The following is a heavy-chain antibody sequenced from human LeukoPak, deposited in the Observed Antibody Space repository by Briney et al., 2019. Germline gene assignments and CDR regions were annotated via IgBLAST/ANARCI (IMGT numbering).Heavy chain of an antibody. D-gene: IGHD6-13*01. J-gene: IGHJ4*02. V-gene: IGHV3-30*18. CDR2: ISYDGSNK. CDR3: AKVTGYSSSWYVESAIDY. CDR1: GFTFSSYG. Sequence: GGSLRLSCAASGFTFSSYGMHWVRQAPGKGLEWVAVISYDGSNKYYADSVKGRFTISRDNSKNTLYLRMNSLRAEDTAVYYCAKVTGYSSSWYVESAIDYWGQGTLVTVSS.